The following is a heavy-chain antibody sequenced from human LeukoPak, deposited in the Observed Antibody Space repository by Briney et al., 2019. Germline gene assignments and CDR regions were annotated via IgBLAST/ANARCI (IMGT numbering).Heavy chain of an antibody. CDR1: GFTFSSYS. CDR3: TRVLYSSGWYGDHY. CDR2: ISSGGSTI. Sequence: GGSLRLSCAASGFTFSSYSMNWVRQVPGKGLEWVSYISSGGSTIYYADSVKGRFTISRDNAKNSLYLQMNSLRAEDTAVYYCTRVLYSSGWYGDHYWGQGTLVTVSS. V-gene: IGHV3-48*01. J-gene: IGHJ4*02. D-gene: IGHD6-19*01.